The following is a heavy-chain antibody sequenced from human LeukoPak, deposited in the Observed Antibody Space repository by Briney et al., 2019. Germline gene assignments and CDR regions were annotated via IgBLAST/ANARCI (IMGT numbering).Heavy chain of an antibody. CDR3: ARIGSRDGYTVDY. Sequence: PGGSLRLSCAASGFTFSNYWMSWVRQAPGKGLEWVANIKQDGSGKYYMDSVKGRFTISRDRAKNSLYLQMNSLRGDDTAVYYCARIGSRDGYTVDYWGQGTLVTVSS. D-gene: IGHD5-24*01. CDR1: GFTFSNYW. CDR2: IKQDGSGK. J-gene: IGHJ4*02. V-gene: IGHV3-7*01.